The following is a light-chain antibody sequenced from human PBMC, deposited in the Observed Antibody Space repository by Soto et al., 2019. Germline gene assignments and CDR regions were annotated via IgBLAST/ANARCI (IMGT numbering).Light chain of an antibody. CDR2: DAS. CDR1: QSSSSW. J-gene: IGKJ1*01. CDR3: QQYNSFWT. Sequence: DIQMTQSPSTLSASVGARVTITCRASQSSSSWLAWYQQKPGKAPKLLIYDASYFERGVPSRFSGSGSGTEFTLTISSLQPDDLATYYRQQYNSFWTFGQGTKVEI. V-gene: IGKV1-5*01.